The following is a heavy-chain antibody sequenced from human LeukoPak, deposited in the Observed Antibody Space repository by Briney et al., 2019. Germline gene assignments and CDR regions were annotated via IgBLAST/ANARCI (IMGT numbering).Heavy chain of an antibody. V-gene: IGHV2-5*08. J-gene: IGHJ5*02. D-gene: IGHD6-13*01. CDR3: AHRRDSCSWGDWFDP. Sequence: TLSLTCTVSGGSIRSYYWNWIRQPPGKALEWLALIYWDDDKRYSPSLMSRLTITKDTSKNQVLLTMTNMDPVDPATYYCAHRRDSCSWGDWFDPWGQGTLVTVSS. CDR1: GGSIRSYYWN. CDR2: IYWDDDK.